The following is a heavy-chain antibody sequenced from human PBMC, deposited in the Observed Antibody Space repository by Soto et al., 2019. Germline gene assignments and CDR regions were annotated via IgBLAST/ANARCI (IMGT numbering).Heavy chain of an antibody. CDR2: IYYSGST. D-gene: IGHD2-8*01. V-gene: IGHV4-61*01. CDR3: ARRGYCTNGVCYYGMDV. CDR1: GGSVSSGSYY. Sequence: PSETLSLTCTVSGGSVSSGSYYWSWIRQPPGKGLEWIGYIYYSGSTNYNPSLKSRVTISVDTSKNQFSLKLSSVTAADTAVYYCARRGYCTNGVCYYGMDVWGQGTTVTVSS. J-gene: IGHJ6*02.